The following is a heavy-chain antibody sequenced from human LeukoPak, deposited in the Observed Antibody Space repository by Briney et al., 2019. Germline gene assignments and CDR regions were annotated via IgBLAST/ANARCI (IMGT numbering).Heavy chain of an antibody. J-gene: IGHJ4*02. Sequence: GGSLRLSCAASGFTFSTYAMNWVRQAPDKGLEWVAVMSYDGSTQYYADSVKGRFTISRDNSKNTLYLQMNSLRAEDTAVYYCARSTGYTTDLDYWGQGTLVTVSS. V-gene: IGHV3-30-3*01. CDR2: MSYDGSTQ. CDR3: ARSTGYTTDLDY. D-gene: IGHD6-13*01. CDR1: GFTFSTYA.